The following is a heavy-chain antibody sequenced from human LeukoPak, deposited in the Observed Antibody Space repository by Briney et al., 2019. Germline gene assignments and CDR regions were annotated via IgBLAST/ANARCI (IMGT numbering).Heavy chain of an antibody. V-gene: IGHV3-23*01. D-gene: IGHD3-10*01. CDR3: ARDINSVWFGELFLMYSWFDP. CDR2: ISGSGGST. J-gene: IGHJ5*02. Sequence: QPGRSLRLSCAASGFTFSSYAMSWVRQAPGKGLEWVSAISGSGGSTYYADSVKGRFTISRDNSKNTLYLQMNSLRAEDTAVYYCARDINSVWFGELFLMYSWFDPWGQGTLVTVSS. CDR1: GFTFSSYA.